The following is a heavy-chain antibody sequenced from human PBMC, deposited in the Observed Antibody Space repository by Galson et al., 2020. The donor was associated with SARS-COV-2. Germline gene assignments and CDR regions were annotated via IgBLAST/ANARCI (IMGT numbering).Heavy chain of an antibody. CDR1: GFTFSNAW. J-gene: IGHJ2*01. D-gene: IGHD3-22*01. Sequence: GESLKISCAASGFTFSNAWMSWVRQAPGKGLEWVGRIKSKTDGGTTDYAAPVKGRFTISRDDSKNTLYLQMNSLKTEDTAVYYCTTYRHSSGRNPISVRPGYFDLWGRGTLVTVSS. CDR3: TTYRHSSGRNPISVRPGYFDL. CDR2: IKSKTDGGTT. V-gene: IGHV3-15*01.